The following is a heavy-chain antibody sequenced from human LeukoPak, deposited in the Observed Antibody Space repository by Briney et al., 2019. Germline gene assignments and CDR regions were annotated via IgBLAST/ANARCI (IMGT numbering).Heavy chain of an antibody. CDR1: GGSISSGGYY. J-gene: IGHJ5*02. Sequence: PSETLSLTCTVSGGSISSGGYYWSWIRQHPGKGLEWIGYIYYSGSTYYNPSLKSRVTISVDTSKNQFSLKLSSVTAADTAVYYCARGSIVVVPAAIRGNWFDPWGQGTLVAVSS. CDR2: IYYSGST. D-gene: IGHD2-2*02. CDR3: ARGSIVVVPAAIRGNWFDP. V-gene: IGHV4-31*03.